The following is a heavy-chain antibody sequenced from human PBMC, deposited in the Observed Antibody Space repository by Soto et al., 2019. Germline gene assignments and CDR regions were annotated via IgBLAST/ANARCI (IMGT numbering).Heavy chain of an antibody. CDR1: GYTFTGYY. CDR2: INPNSGGT. Sequence: ASVKVSCKASGYTFTGYYMHWVRQAPGQGLEWMGWINPNSGGTNYAQKFQGWVTMTRDTSISTAYMELSRLRSDDTAVYYCARRRYYGSGSYYNGWLDYWGQGTLVTVSS. CDR3: ARRRYYGSGSYYNGWLDY. D-gene: IGHD3-10*01. J-gene: IGHJ4*02. V-gene: IGHV1-2*04.